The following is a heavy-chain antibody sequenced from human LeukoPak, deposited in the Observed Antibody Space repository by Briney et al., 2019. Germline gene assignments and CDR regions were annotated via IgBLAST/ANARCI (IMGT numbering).Heavy chain of an antibody. D-gene: IGHD2-2*03. CDR3: ARRMDIVVVPAAPRGAFDI. CDR2: IYYSGST. V-gene: IGHV4-30-4*08. CDR1: GGSISSGDYY. Sequence: SETLSLTCTVSGGSISSGDYYWSWIRQPPGKGLEWIGYIYYSGSTYYNPSLKSRVTISVDTSKNQFSLKLSSVTAADTAVYYCARRMDIVVVPAAPRGAFDIWGQGTMVTVSS. J-gene: IGHJ3*02.